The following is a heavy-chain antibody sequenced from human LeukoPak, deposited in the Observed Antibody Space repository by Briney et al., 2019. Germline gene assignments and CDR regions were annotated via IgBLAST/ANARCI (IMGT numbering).Heavy chain of an antibody. CDR1: GYSFTSYW. J-gene: IGHJ4*02. CDR2: IYPGDSDT. CDR3: ARLFYGDYVGGIYFDY. V-gene: IGHV5-51*01. D-gene: IGHD4-17*01. Sequence: GESLKISWKGSGYSFTSYWIGWVRQMPGKGLEWMGIIYPGDSDTRYSPSLQGQVTTSADKSISTAYLQWSSLKASDTAMYYCARLFYGDYVGGIYFDYWGQGTLVTVSS.